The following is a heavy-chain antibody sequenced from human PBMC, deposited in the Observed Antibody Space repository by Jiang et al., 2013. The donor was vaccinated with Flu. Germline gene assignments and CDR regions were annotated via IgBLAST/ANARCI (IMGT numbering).Heavy chain of an antibody. CDR2: IDWDDDK. Sequence: KPTQTLTLTCTFSGFSLSTSGMCVSWIRQPPGKALEWLARIDWDDDKYYSTSLKTRLTISKDTSKNQVVLTMTNMDPVDTATYYCARISDYYDSSGNGMDVWGKGTDGHRLL. CDR1: GFSLSTSGMC. CDR3: ARISDYYDSSGNGMDV. J-gene: IGHJ6*04. D-gene: IGHD3-22*01. V-gene: IGHV2-70*11.